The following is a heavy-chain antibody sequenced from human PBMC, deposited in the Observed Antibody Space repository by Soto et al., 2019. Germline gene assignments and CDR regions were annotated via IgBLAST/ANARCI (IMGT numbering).Heavy chain of an antibody. J-gene: IGHJ4*02. CDR3: ARDDEDFWSGYPDY. CDR2: ISAYNGNT. CDR1: GYPFTSYG. V-gene: IGHV1-18*01. D-gene: IGHD3-3*01. Sequence: ASVKFYCKTSGYPFTSYGISWVRQAPGQGLEWMGWISAYNGNTNYAQKLQGRVTMTTETSTSTAYMELRSLRSDDTAVYYCARDDEDFWSGYPDYWGQGTLVTVSS.